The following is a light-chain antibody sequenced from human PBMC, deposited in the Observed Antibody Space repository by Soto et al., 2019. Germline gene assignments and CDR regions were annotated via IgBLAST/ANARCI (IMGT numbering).Light chain of an antibody. V-gene: IGKV1-39*01. CDR1: QSISSY. CDR3: QRSYSTPLT. J-gene: IGKJ4*01. Sequence: DIQMTQSPSSLSASVGDRVTITCRASQSISSYLNWYQQKPGKAPKLLIYAASSLQSGVPSRFSGSGSGTDFTLTISSLQPEDFATHYCQRSYSTPLTFGGGTKVEIK. CDR2: AAS.